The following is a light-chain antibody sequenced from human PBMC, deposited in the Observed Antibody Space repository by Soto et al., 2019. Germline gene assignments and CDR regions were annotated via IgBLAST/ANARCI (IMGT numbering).Light chain of an antibody. CDR2: EVS. CDR1: SSDVGSYNL. CDR3: CSYAGSSTFLYV. V-gene: IGLV2-23*02. Sequence: QSVLNPPASVSGSPGQSITISCTGTSSDVGSYNLVSWYQQHPGKAPKLMIYEVSKRPSGVSNRFSGSKSGNTASLTISGLQAEDEADYYCCSYAGSSTFLYVFGTGTKVTVL. J-gene: IGLJ1*01.